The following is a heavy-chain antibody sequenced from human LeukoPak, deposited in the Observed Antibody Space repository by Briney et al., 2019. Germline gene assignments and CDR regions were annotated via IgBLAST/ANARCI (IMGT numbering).Heavy chain of an antibody. J-gene: IGHJ6*03. D-gene: IGHD3-10*01. CDR1: GGSFSGYY. Sequence: SETLSLTCAVYGGSFSGYYWSWIRQPPGKGLEWIGEINHSGSTNYNPSLKSRVTISVDTSKNQFSLKLSSVTAADTAVYYCARGRYYYGSGPYMDVWGEGTTVTVSS. CDR2: INHSGST. V-gene: IGHV4-34*01. CDR3: ARGRYYYGSGPYMDV.